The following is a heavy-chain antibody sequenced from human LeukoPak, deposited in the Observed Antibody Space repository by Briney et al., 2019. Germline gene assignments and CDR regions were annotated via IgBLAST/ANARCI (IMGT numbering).Heavy chain of an antibody. CDR1: GGSISSGSYY. J-gene: IGHJ6*02. CDR3: ARTRKRWPTWGYGMDV. V-gene: IGHV4-61*02. D-gene: IGHD4-23*01. CDR2: IYTSGST. Sequence: SQTLSLTCTVSGGSISSGSYYWSWIRQPAGKGLEWIGRIYTSGSTNYNPSLKSRVTISVDTSKNQFSLKLSSVTAADTAVYYCARTRKRWPTWGYGMDVWGQGTTVTVSS.